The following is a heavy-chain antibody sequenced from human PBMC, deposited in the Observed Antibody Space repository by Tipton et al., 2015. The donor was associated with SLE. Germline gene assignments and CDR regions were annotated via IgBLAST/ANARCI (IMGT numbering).Heavy chain of an antibody. CDR2: IFYSGST. V-gene: IGHV4-39*07. CDR3: ARSVTPAAIGWFDP. J-gene: IGHJ5*02. CDR1: GGSISSWSYY. Sequence: LRLSCTVSGGSISSWSYYWGWIRLPPGKGLEWIGSIFYSGSTDSNPSLKSRVTTSLDTSMNQFSLDLSSVTAADTAVYYCARSVTPAAIGWFDPWGQGTLVTVSS. D-gene: IGHD2-2*01.